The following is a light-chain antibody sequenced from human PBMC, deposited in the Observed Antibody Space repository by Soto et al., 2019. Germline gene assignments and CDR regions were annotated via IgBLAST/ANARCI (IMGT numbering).Light chain of an antibody. Sequence: QSVLTQPPSVSGAPGQRVAISCTGSSSNIETNYDVHWYHHLPGTAPKLLIYGTNNRPSGVPDRFSGSRSGTSASLAITGLQAEDEGDYYCSSYTTSSSYVFGTGTKGTVL. V-gene: IGLV1-40*01. CDR1: SSNIETNYD. J-gene: IGLJ1*01. CDR2: GTN. CDR3: SSYTTSSSYV.